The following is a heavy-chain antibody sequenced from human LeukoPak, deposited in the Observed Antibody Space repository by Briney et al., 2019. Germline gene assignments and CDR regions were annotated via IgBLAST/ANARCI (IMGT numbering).Heavy chain of an antibody. CDR3: ARERVACTFDY. Sequence: GGSLRLSCAASGFSFNEYYMSWIRQAPGKGLEWVSDISSSGDIESYADSVKGRFSISRDNAEKSLFLQMNGLRAEDTAVYYCARERVACTFDYWGPGIQVTVSS. CDR2: ISSSGDIE. D-gene: IGHD6-19*01. J-gene: IGHJ4*02. CDR1: GFSFNEYY. V-gene: IGHV3-11*01.